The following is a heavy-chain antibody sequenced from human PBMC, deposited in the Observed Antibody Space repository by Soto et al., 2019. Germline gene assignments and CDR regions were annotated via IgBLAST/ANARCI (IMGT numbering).Heavy chain of an antibody. CDR2: ISGYNGKT. V-gene: IGHV1-18*01. CDR1: GYTFSIYG. D-gene: IGHD6-19*01. CDR3: ARAGYISVASGIFDS. Sequence: QVQLVQSGAEVKKPGASVKVSCTASGYTFSIYGISWVRQAPGQGLEWMGWISGYNGKTNYAQELQGRVTMTTDTSTSTGYMALRSLRSDDTAVYYCARAGYISVASGIFDSWGQGTLVTVSS. J-gene: IGHJ4*02.